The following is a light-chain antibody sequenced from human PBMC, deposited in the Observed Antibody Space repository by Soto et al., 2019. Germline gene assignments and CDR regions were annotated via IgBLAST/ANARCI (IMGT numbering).Light chain of an antibody. CDR2: GAS. Sequence: EIALKQSPGTLSLSPGERATLSCRASQSVSSSYLAWYQQKPGQAPRLIIYGASDRATGIPDRFSGSGSGTDFTLTISRLEPEDFAVYYCQEYGSSPYTFGERTKLEIK. V-gene: IGKV3-20*01. CDR3: QEYGSSPYT. CDR1: QSVSSSY. J-gene: IGKJ2*01.